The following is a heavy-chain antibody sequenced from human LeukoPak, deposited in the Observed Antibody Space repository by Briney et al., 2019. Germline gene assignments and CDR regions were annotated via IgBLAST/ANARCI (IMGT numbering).Heavy chain of an antibody. CDR3: VRESRPGGAMGLYHNLDY. CDR1: GFTFSDFW. J-gene: IGHJ4*02. Sequence: PGGSLRPSCAGSGFTFSDFWMTWVRQTPGKGLEWVANIKEDGTEKNLVDSVKGRFTISRDNTKNLLFLEMNNLRGDDTAIYYCVRESRPGGAMGLYHNLDYWGQGTLVTVSS. V-gene: IGHV3-7*01. D-gene: IGHD1-1*01. CDR2: IKEDGTEK.